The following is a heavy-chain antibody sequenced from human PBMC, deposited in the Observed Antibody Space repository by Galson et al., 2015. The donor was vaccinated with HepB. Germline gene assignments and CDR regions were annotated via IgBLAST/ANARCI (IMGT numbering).Heavy chain of an antibody. CDR1: GFTFSSYW. CDR3: ASLSVVPAVPFDY. J-gene: IGHJ4*02. CDR2: IKQDGSEK. V-gene: IGHV3-7*03. Sequence: SLRLSCAASGFTFSSYWMSWVRQAPGKGLEWVANIKQDGSEKYYVDSVKGRFTISRDNAKNSLYLQMNSLRAEDTAVYYCASLSVVPAVPFDYWGRGTLVTVSS. D-gene: IGHD2-2*01.